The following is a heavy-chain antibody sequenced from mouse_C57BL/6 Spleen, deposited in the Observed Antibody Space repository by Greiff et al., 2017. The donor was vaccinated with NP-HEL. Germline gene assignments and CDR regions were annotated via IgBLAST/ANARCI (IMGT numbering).Heavy chain of an antibody. Sequence: QVQLQQPGAELVRPGSSVKLSCKASGYTFTSYWMHWVKQRPIQGLEWIGNIDPSDSETHYNQKFKDKATLTVYKSSSTAYMQLSSLTSEYSAVYYCATDSSGFWFAYWGQGTLVTVSA. CDR3: ATDSSGFWFAY. CDR1: GYTFTSYW. J-gene: IGHJ3*01. D-gene: IGHD3-2*02. CDR2: IDPSDSET. V-gene: IGHV1-52*01.